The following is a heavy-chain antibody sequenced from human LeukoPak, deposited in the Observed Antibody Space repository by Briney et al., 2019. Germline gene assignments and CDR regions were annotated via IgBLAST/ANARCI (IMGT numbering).Heavy chain of an antibody. J-gene: IGHJ4*02. D-gene: IGHD4-17*01. CDR2: ISSSSGYI. CDR3: ARVQATVTTYMDY. CDR1: GFTFSSYW. V-gene: IGHV3-21*01. Sequence: PGGSLRLSCAASGFTFSSYWMSWVRQAPGKGLEWVSSISSSSGYIYYADPVKGRFTISRDNAKNSLYLQMNSLRAEDTAVYFCARVQATVTTYMDYWGQGTLVTVSS.